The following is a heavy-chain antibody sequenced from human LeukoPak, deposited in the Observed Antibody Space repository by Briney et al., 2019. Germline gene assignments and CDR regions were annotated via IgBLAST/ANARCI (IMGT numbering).Heavy chain of an antibody. V-gene: IGHV1-69*13. CDR2: IIPIFGTA. Sequence: ASVKVSCKASGGSFSSYAISWVRQAPGQGLEWMGGIIPIFGTANYAQKFQGRVTITADESTSTAYMELSSLRSEDTAVYYCARASEAITMISYWGQGTLVTVSS. CDR3: ARASEAITMISY. J-gene: IGHJ4*02. CDR1: GGSFSSYA. D-gene: IGHD3-22*01.